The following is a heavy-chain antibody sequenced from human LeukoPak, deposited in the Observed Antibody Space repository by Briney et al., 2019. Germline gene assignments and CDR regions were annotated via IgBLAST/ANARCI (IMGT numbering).Heavy chain of an antibody. CDR2: IWYDGSNK. J-gene: IGHJ4*02. V-gene: IGHV3-33*01. D-gene: IGHD3-22*01. Sequence: GGSLRLSCAASGFTFSSYGMHWVRQAPGKGLEWVTVIWYDGSNKYYADSVKGRFTISRDNSKNTLYLQMNSLRAEDTAVYYCARDILAWLLDYWGQGTLVTVSS. CDR1: GFTFSSYG. CDR3: ARDILAWLLDY.